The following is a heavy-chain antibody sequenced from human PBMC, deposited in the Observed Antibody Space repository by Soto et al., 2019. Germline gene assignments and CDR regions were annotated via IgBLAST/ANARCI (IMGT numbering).Heavy chain of an antibody. CDR3: ARVTSPTLRYYYYYMDV. CDR2: ISAYNGNT. CDR1: GYTFTSYG. V-gene: IGHV1-18*01. Sequence: ASVKVSCKASGYTFTSYGISWVRQAPGQGLEWMGWISAYNGNTNYAQKLQCRVTMTTDTSTSTAYMELRSLRSDDTAVYYCARVTSPTLRYYYYYMDVWGKGTTVTVSS. J-gene: IGHJ6*03.